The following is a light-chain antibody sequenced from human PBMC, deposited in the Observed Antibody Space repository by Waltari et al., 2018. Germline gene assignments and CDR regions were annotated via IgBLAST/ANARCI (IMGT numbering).Light chain of an antibody. J-gene: IGKJ1*01. CDR1: QSVSTW. CDR2: KAS. Sequence: DIQMTQSPSTLSASVGDRVTMTCRASQSVSTWVAWYQQIPGTAPKLIISKASTLQTGVPSMFSGSGSGTEVRLTISGVQSEDLVTYYCQKYMTYWTFGQGTRVEI. V-gene: IGKV1-5*03. CDR3: QKYMTYWT.